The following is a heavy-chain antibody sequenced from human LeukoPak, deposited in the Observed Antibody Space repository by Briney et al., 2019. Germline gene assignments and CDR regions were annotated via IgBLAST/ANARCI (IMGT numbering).Heavy chain of an antibody. J-gene: IGHJ4*02. D-gene: IGHD3-22*01. CDR1: GFTFSSYG. CDR2: IRYDGSNK. Sequence: GGSLRLSCAASGFTFSSYGMHWVRQAPGKGLEWVAFIRYDGSNKYYADSVKGRFTISRDNSKNTLYLQMNSLRAEDTAVYYCAKTLRYDSSGFDYWGQGTLVTVSS. CDR3: AKTLRYDSSGFDY. V-gene: IGHV3-30*02.